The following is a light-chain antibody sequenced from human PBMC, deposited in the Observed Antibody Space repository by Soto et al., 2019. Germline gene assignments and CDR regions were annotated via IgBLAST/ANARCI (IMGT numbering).Light chain of an antibody. J-gene: IGKJ1*01. CDR2: DVF. V-gene: IGKV3-11*01. CDR1: QSVSTY. Sequence: EIVLTQSPATLSLSPGERATLSCRASQSVSTYLAWYQQKPGQAPRLLIYDVFNRATGIPARFSGSGSGTDFTLTISSLEPEDFAVYYCQQRTNWPGTFGQGTKVEI. CDR3: QQRTNWPGT.